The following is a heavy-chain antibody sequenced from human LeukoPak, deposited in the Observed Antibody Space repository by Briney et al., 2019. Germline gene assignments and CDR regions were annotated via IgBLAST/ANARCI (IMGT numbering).Heavy chain of an antibody. Sequence: SETLSLTCTVSGGSISSSSYYWGGIRQPPGKGLEWIGSIYYSGSTYYNPSLKSQVTISVDTSKNQFSLKLSSVTAADTAVYYCARLRRQADYFDYWGQGTLVTVSS. CDR3: ARLRRQADYFDY. V-gene: IGHV4-39*01. D-gene: IGHD6-25*01. CDR1: GGSISSSSYY. J-gene: IGHJ4*02. CDR2: IYYSGST.